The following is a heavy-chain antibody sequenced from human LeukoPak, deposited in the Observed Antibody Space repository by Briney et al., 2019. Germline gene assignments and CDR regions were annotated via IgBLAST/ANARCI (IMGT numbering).Heavy chain of an antibody. CDR3: ARDRVLVGATWN. CDR1: GGSISSSSHY. V-gene: IGHV4-39*07. J-gene: IGHJ4*02. CDR2: IYYSGST. D-gene: IGHD1-26*01. Sequence: PSETLSLTCTVSGGSISSSSHYWGWIRQPPGKGLEWIGSIYYSGSTHYNPSLKSRVTISVDTSKNQLSLKLSSVTAADTAMYYCARDRVLVGATWNWGQGTLVTVSS.